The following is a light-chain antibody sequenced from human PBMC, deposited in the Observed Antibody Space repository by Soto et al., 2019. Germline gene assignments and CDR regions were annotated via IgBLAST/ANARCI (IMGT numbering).Light chain of an antibody. Sequence: QSALTQPASVSGSPGQSITISCTGTSSDVGAYNFVSWYQQHPGKAPKLIFYEVSNRPPGLSDRFSGSKSGTTASLTISGLQAVDEADYFCSSYTTNKTLLFGGGTKLTVL. CDR3: SSYTTNKTLL. CDR1: SSDVGAYNF. CDR2: EVS. J-gene: IGLJ2*01. V-gene: IGLV2-14*01.